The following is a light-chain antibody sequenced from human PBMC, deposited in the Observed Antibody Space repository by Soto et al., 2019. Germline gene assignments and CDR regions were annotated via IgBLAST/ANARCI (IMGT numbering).Light chain of an antibody. Sequence: DIQMTQSPSSLSASVGDRVTITCRASQTITNYLNWYQQQSGKAPKLLIYATDTLQSGVPSRFSGSGSGTDYTLTISSLQPEDFATYYCQHFYDYPHSFGPGTKVDI. CDR3: QHFYDYPHS. J-gene: IGKJ3*01. V-gene: IGKV1-39*01. CDR1: QTITNY. CDR2: ATD.